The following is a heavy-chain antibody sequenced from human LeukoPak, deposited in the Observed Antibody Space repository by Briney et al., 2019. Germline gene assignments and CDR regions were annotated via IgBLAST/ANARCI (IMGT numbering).Heavy chain of an antibody. Sequence: GGSLRLSCAASGFTFSTYSLSWVRQAPGKGLEWVSVIYSGGSTYYADSVKGRFTISRDNSKNTLYLQMNSLRAEDTAVYYCARSAMTDEYYFDYWGQGTLVTVSS. J-gene: IGHJ4*02. CDR1: GFTFSTYS. CDR3: ARSAMTDEYYFDY. V-gene: IGHV3-66*01. D-gene: IGHD2-21*02. CDR2: IYSGGST.